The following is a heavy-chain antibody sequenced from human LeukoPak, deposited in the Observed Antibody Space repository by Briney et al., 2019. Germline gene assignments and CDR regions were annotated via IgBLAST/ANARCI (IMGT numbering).Heavy chain of an antibody. Sequence: LGGSLRLSCAASGFTFSSYAMSWVRQAPGKGLEWVSAISGSGGSTYYADSVKGRFTISRDNSKNTLYLQMNSLRAEDTAVYYCAKVGATRYYYYYYMDVWGKGTTVTVSS. CDR2: ISGSGGST. CDR3: AKVGATRYYYYYYMDV. D-gene: IGHD1-26*01. CDR1: GFTFSSYA. J-gene: IGHJ6*03. V-gene: IGHV3-23*01.